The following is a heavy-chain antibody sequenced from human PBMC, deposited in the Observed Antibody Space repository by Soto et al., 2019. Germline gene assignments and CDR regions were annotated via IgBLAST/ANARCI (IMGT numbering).Heavy chain of an antibody. CDR3: ANPRVWGIVATIPSDY. D-gene: IGHD5-12*01. Sequence: GGSLRLSCAASGFTFSSYAMSWVRQAPGKGLEWVSAISGSGGSTYYADSVKGRFTISRDNSKNTRYLQMNSLRAEDTAVYYCANPRVWGIVATIPSDYWGQGTLVTVSS. J-gene: IGHJ4*02. V-gene: IGHV3-23*01. CDR2: ISGSGGST. CDR1: GFTFSSYA.